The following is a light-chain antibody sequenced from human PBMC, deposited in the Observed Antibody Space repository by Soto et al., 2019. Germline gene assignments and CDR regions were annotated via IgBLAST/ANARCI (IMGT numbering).Light chain of an antibody. CDR1: QSISSW. CDR2: DAS. J-gene: IGKJ4*01. CDR3: QQYNSYSPVT. Sequence: EIQMTQSPSSLSASEGDRVTITCRASQSISSWLAWYQQKPGKAPKLLIYDASSLESGVPSRFSGSGSGTEFTLTISSLQPDDFATYYCQQYNSYSPVTFGGGTKVDIK. V-gene: IGKV1-5*01.